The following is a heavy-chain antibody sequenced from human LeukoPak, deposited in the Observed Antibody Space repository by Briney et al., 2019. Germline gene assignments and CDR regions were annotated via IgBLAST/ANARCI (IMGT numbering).Heavy chain of an antibody. Sequence: PGGSLRLSCAASGFTFSTYTMNWVRQAPGKGLEWVSYISSSSSSIYYADSVKGRFTISRDNAKNSLYLQMNSLRDEDTAVYYCARERGYGPQYCFDYWGQGTLVTVSS. CDR2: ISSSSSSI. D-gene: IGHD3-10*01. J-gene: IGHJ4*02. CDR1: GFTFSTYT. V-gene: IGHV3-48*02. CDR3: ARERGYGPQYCFDY.